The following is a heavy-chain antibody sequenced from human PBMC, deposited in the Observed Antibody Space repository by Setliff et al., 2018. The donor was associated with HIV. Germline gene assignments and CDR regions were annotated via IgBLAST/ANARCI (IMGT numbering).Heavy chain of an antibody. CDR3: ARDGLDYYGSGNSPDY. CDR1: GFTFDDYG. D-gene: IGHD3-10*01. CDR2: INWNGGST. J-gene: IGHJ4*02. Sequence: GESLKISCAASGFTFDDYGMSWVRRAPGKGLEWVSGINWNGGSTGYADSVKGRFTISRDNAKNSLYLQMNSLRAEDTTLYYCARDGLDYYGSGNSPDYWGQGTLVTVSS. V-gene: IGHV3-20*04.